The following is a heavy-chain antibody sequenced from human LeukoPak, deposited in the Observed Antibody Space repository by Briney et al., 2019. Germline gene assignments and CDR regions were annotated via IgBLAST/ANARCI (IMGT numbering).Heavy chain of an antibody. D-gene: IGHD4-17*01. CDR3: AREEEGYGDSLHAFDI. V-gene: IGHV4-39*07. J-gene: IGHJ3*02. Sequence: PSETLSLTCTVSGGSISSSSYYWGWIRQRPGKGLEWIGSIYYSGSTYYNPSLKSRVTISVDTSMNQFSLKLSSVTAADTAVYYCAREEEGYGDSLHAFDIWGQGTMVTVSS. CDR1: GGSISSSSYY. CDR2: IYYSGST.